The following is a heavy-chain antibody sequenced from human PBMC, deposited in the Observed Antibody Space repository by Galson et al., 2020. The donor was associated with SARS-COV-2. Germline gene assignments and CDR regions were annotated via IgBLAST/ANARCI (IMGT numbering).Heavy chain of an antibody. J-gene: IGHJ4*02. CDR2: ISFDGNYK. D-gene: IGHD6-19*01. CDR3: ARSDWDSSGDYYFDD. CDR1: GFTFSSYD. Sequence: TGGSLRLSCAASGFTFSSYDMHWVRPAPGKGLEWVAVISFDGNYKYYAASVRGRFTISRDHSKNTLYLQMNSRRAEDTALFYCARSDWDSSGDYYFDDWGQGTLVTGSS. V-gene: IGHV3-33*01.